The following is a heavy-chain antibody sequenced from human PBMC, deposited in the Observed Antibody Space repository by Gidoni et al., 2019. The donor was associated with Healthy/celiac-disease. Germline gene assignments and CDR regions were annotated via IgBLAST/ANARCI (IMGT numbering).Heavy chain of an antibody. J-gene: IGHJ5*02. CDR1: GGSFSGYY. Sequence: QVQLQQWGAGLLKPSETLSLTCAVYGGSFSGYYWSWIRQPPGKGLEWIGEINHSGSTNYNPSLKSRVTISVDTSKNQFSLKLSSVTAADTAVYYCARVRTDVVVPAAIARAWLSGRNWFDPWGQGTLVTVSS. D-gene: IGHD2-2*01. CDR2: INHSGST. CDR3: ARVRTDVVVPAAIARAWLSGRNWFDP. V-gene: IGHV4-34*01.